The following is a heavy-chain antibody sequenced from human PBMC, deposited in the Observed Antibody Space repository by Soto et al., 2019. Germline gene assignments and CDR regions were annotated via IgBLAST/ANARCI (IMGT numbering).Heavy chain of an antibody. D-gene: IGHD6-6*01. J-gene: IGHJ6*02. CDR2: MNSGGRS. Sequence: GGSLRLSCAASGFTFSNYSMSWVRQAPGKGLEWVSGMNSGGRSYYADSVKGRFTISRDTSKNMLYLQMNSLRADDTAVFYCAKALQYSSSRDYFYYGMDVWGQGTTVTVSS. CDR1: GFTFSNYS. V-gene: IGHV3-23*01. CDR3: AKALQYSSSRDYFYYGMDV.